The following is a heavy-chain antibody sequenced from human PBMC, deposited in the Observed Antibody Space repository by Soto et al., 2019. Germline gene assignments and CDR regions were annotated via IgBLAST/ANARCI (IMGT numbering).Heavy chain of an antibody. CDR3: VRDQFKNLRYPWFDL. J-gene: IGHJ5*02. D-gene: IGHD3-16*01. V-gene: IGHV3-21*01. CDR1: SFDFKDYH. Sequence: GVSLTLSCATTSFDFKDYHIHWARQAKGEGLEWVSGISPGLSFIYYADSVRGRFTISRDNSNKSVSLQLNSLRVDDTATYYCVRDQFKNLRYPWFDLWGHGT. CDR2: ISPGLSFI.